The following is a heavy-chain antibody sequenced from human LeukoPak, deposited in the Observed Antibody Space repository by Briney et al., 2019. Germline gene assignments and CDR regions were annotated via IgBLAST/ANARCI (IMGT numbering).Heavy chain of an antibody. D-gene: IGHD2/OR15-2a*01. J-gene: IGHJ4*02. Sequence: SETLSLTCTVSGGSISSNYWTWIRQPAGKGLEWIGRIYTSGSYNYNSSLNSRVTMSVDTSRNQVSLRVRSVTAADTAVYYCATEGDSTAELAYWGQGTLVTVSS. CDR3: ATEGDSTAELAY. CDR1: GGSISSNY. CDR2: IYTSGSY. V-gene: IGHV4-4*07.